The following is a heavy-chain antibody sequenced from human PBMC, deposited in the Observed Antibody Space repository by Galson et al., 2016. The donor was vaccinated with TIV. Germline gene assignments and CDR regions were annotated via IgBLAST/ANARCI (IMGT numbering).Heavy chain of an antibody. V-gene: IGHV3-23*01. Sequence: LRLSCAASGFTFSTYALTWVRQTPGKGLEWVSTISGTGISTYYADSVKGRFTVSRDNSKSTLYLQMNSLRAEDTAIYYCAKDRGKQWLVPTDSWGQGTLVTVSS. D-gene: IGHD6-19*01. CDR3: AKDRGKQWLVPTDS. J-gene: IGHJ5*01. CDR1: GFTFSTYA. CDR2: ISGTGIST.